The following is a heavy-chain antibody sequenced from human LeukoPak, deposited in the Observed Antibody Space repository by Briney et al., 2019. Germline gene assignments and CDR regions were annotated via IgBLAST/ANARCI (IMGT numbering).Heavy chain of an antibody. CDR2: IKHSGST. J-gene: IGHJ6*02. CDR1: GGSFSGYY. V-gene: IGHV4-34*01. CDR3: ARAAYCSSTSCYRRGYYYYGMDV. D-gene: IGHD2-2*02. Sequence: SETLSLTCAVYGGSFSGYYWSWIRQPPGKGLEWIGEIKHSGSTNYNPSLKSRVTISVDTSKNQFSLKLSSVTAADTAVYYCARAAYCSSTSCYRRGYYYYGMDVWGQGTTVTVSS.